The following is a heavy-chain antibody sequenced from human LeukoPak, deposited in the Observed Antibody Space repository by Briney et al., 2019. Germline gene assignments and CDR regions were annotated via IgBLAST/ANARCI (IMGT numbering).Heavy chain of an antibody. D-gene: IGHD5-18*01. CDR3: TRAYTAIVLDY. V-gene: IGHV1-8*03. CDR2: MNPNSGNT. CDR1: GYTFTSYA. Sequence: ASVKVSCKASGYTFTSYAMNWVRQAPGQGLEWMGWMNPNSGNTGYAQKFQGRVTITRNTSISTAYMELSSLRSEDTAVFYCTRAYTAIVLDYWGQGTLVTVSS. J-gene: IGHJ4*02.